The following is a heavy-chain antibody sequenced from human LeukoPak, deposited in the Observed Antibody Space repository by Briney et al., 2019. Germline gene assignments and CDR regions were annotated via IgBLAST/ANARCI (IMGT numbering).Heavy chain of an antibody. CDR2: IGGTAGSR. CDR1: GFTFSSHA. Sequence: QPGGSLRLSCEASGFTFSSHAMSWVRQAPGQGLKWVSTIGGTAGSRYYEETVKGRFTISRDNSKNMMYLQMNSLRAEDTAVYYCAKHRGNWNNWTPKKGDWFDPWGQGTLVTVSS. CDR3: AKHRGNWNNWTPKKGDWFDP. D-gene: IGHD1-1*01. J-gene: IGHJ5*02. V-gene: IGHV3-23*01.